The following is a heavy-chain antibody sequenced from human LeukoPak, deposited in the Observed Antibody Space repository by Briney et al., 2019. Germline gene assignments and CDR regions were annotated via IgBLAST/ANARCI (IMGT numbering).Heavy chain of an antibody. J-gene: IGHJ4*02. CDR1: GFSFSNYW. Sequence: PGGSLRLSCVVSGFSFSNYWMHWVRRAPGKGLVWVSRINSDGTTTSYAASVKGRFTISRDNAKNTLYLQMNSLRAEDTAVYYCARDRSVDSSGYTDYWGQGTLVTVSS. D-gene: IGHD3-22*01. CDR2: INSDGTTT. CDR3: ARDRSVDSSGYTDY. V-gene: IGHV3-74*01.